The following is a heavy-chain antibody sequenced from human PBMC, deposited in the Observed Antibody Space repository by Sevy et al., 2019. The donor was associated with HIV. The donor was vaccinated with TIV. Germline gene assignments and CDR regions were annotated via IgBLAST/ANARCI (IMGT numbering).Heavy chain of an antibody. J-gene: IGHJ5*02. CDR3: ARVYSGYYSS. CDR2: ISSSSNYI. CDR1: GFTFSSYT. Sequence: GGSLRLSCAASGFTFSSYTINWVRQAPGKGLEWVSSISSSSNYIYYADSVKGGFTISRDNAKNSLYLQMNSLRAEDTAVYYCARVYSGYYSSWGQGTLVTVSS. D-gene: IGHD1-26*01. V-gene: IGHV3-21*01.